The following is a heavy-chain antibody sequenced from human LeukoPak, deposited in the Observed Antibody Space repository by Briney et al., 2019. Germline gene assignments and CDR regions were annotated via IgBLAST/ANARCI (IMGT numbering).Heavy chain of an antibody. Sequence: PSETLSLTCTVSDGSISSYYWSWIRQPPGKGLEWIGYIYYSGSTNYNPSLKSRVTISVDTSKNQFSLKLSSVTAADTAVYYCARLRSYRNYYYGMDVWGQGTTVTVSS. D-gene: IGHD5-18*01. J-gene: IGHJ6*02. V-gene: IGHV4-59*01. CDR3: ARLRSYRNYYYGMDV. CDR2: IYYSGST. CDR1: DGSISSYY.